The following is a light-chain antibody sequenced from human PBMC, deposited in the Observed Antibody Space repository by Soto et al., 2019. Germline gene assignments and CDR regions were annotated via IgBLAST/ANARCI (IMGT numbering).Light chain of an antibody. CDR1: QSLLHSNGYNY. CDR2: LGS. V-gene: IGKV2-28*01. Sequence: DIVMTQSPLSLPVTPGEPASISCRSSQSLLHSNGYNYLDWYLQKPGQSPQLLISLGSNRSDGVPERVSGSGSGTDFSLEISRVEAGDVGVYYCMQALRTPYTFGQGTKLEIK. CDR3: MQALRTPYT. J-gene: IGKJ2*01.